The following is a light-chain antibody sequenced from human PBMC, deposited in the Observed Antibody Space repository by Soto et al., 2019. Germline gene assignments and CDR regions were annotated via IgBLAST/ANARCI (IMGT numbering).Light chain of an antibody. J-gene: IGLJ1*01. CDR3: SSYAGSNNFPYV. CDR1: SSDVGGYNY. V-gene: IGLV2-8*01. CDR2: EVS. Sequence: QSVLTQPPSASGTPGESVTISCTGTSSDVGGYNYVSWYQQHPGKAPKLMIYEVSKRPSGVPDRFSGSKSGNTASLTVSGLQAEDEADYYCSSYAGSNNFPYVLGTGTKV.